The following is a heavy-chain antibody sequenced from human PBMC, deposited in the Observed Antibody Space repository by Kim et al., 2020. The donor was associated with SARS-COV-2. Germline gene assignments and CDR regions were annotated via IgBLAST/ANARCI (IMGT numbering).Heavy chain of an antibody. CDR1: GYSGTSYW. CDR2: IYPDDSDT. D-gene: IGHD1-1*01. Sequence: GESLKISCKGAGYSGTSYWIGWVRQMPGKGLEWMGIIYPDDSDTRYSPSFQGQVTISADKSISTAYLQWSSLQASDTAMYYCARRGTSGLRWFDPWGQGTLVTVSS. V-gene: IGHV5-51*01. J-gene: IGHJ5*02. CDR3: ARRGTSGLRWFDP.